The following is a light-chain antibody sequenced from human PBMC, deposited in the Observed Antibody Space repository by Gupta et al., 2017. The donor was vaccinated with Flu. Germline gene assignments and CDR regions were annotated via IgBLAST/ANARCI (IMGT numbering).Light chain of an antibody. CDR1: QSVSSN. CDR2: GAS. V-gene: IGKV3-15*01. J-gene: IGKJ4*01. CDR3: QHPRV. Sequence: EIVMTQSPATLSVSPGERATLSCRASQSVSSNLAWYQQKPGQAPRLLIYGASTRATGIPARFSGSGSGTEFTLTISSLQSEDFAVYYCQHPRVFGGGTKVEIK.